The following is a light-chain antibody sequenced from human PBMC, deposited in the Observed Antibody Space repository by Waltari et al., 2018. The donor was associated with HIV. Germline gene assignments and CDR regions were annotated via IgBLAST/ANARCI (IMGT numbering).Light chain of an antibody. V-gene: IGLV2-8*01. Sequence: QSALTQPTSASGSPGQSVTISCTGTSSDIGCYNYASWYQQHPGKAPKLIMTEVTKRPSGVPDRFSGSKSGNTASLTVSGLQAEDEAHYYCSSYAPTNNFYVLFGGGTALTVL. CDR2: EVT. CDR3: SSYAPTNNFYVL. J-gene: IGLJ2*01. CDR1: SSDIGCYNY.